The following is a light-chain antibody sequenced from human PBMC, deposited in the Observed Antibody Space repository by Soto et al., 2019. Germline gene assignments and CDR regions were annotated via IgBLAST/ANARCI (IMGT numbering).Light chain of an antibody. J-gene: IGLJ2*01. CDR3: SSYTSSSTLVV. V-gene: IGLV2-14*01. Sequence: QSALTQPASVSGSPGQSITISCSGTSGDVGGYSYVSWYQQHPGKAPRLMIYEVSNRPSGVSNRFSGSKSGNTASLTISGLQAEDEATSYCSSYTSSSTLVVFGGGTKLTVL. CDR1: SGDVGGYSY. CDR2: EVS.